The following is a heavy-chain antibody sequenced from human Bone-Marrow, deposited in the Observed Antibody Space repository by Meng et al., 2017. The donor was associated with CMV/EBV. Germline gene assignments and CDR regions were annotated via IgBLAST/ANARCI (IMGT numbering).Heavy chain of an antibody. J-gene: IGHJ6*02. V-gene: IGHV1-69*05. CDR3: ARAVGVPAAINYYYGMDV. CDR2: IIPIFGTA. Sequence: SVKVSCKASGGTFSSYAISWVRQAPGQGLEWMGGIIPIFGTANYAQKFQGRVTITTDESTSTAYMELSRLRSEDTAVYYCARAVGVPAAINYYYGMDVWGQGTTVPVSS. CDR1: GGTFSSYA. D-gene: IGHD2-2*02.